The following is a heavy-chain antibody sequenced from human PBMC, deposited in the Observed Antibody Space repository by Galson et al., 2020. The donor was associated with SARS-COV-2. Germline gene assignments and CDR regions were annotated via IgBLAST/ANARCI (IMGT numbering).Heavy chain of an antibody. D-gene: IGHD4-4*01. Sequence: SETLSLTCTVSGGSISSYYWSWIRQPPGKGLEWIGYIYYSGSTNYNPSLKSRVTISVDTSKNQFSLKLSSVTAADTAVYYCARAEHGSNYGFFDYWGQGTLVPSPQ. V-gene: IGHV4-59*01. CDR2: IYYSGST. J-gene: IGHJ4*02. CDR1: GGSISSYY. CDR3: ARAEHGSNYGFFDY.